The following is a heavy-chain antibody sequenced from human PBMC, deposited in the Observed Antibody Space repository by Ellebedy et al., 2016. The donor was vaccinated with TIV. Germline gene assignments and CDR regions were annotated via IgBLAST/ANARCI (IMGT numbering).Heavy chain of an antibody. V-gene: IGHV1-18*01. CDR2: IAPNDGRT. CDR1: GYTFGTYG. CDR3: ARGEVLLDY. J-gene: IGHJ4*02. Sequence: AASVKVSCKTSGYTFGTYGITWARQAPGQGLYWRGWIAPNDGRTNYAQKLQGRVTITTDTSTSTAYMELRSLRSEDTAVYYCARGEVLLDYWGQGTLVTVSS. D-gene: IGHD1-26*01.